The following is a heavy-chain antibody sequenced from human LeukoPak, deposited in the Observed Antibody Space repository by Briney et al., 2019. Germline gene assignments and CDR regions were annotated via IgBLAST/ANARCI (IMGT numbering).Heavy chain of an antibody. CDR3: ASALGAHYFGS. CDR2: IKQDGSET. D-gene: IGHD1-26*01. Sequence: GGSLRLSCAASGFTFSSYWMSWVRQAPGKGLEWVANIKQDGSETYYVDSVRGRFTISRDNAKNSLYLQMNSLRAEDMAVYYCASALGAHYFGSRGQGTLVTVSS. V-gene: IGHV3-7*05. CDR1: GFTFSSYW. J-gene: IGHJ4*02.